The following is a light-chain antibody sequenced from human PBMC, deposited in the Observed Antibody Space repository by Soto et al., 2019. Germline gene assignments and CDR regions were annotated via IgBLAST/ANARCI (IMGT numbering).Light chain of an antibody. CDR3: QQYNGYRWT. CDR1: QSISSY. V-gene: IGKV1-39*01. CDR2: AAS. Sequence: DIQMTQSPSSLSASVGDRVTITCRASQSISSYLNWYQQKPGKAPKLLIYAASSLQSGVPSRFSGSGSGTEFTLTISSLQPDDFATYYCQQYNGYRWTFGQGSKVDIK. J-gene: IGKJ1*01.